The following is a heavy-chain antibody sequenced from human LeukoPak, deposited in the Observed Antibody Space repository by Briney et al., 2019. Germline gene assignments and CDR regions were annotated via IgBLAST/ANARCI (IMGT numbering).Heavy chain of an antibody. CDR2: ISYDGSNK. Sequence: GGSLRLSCAASGFTFSSYGMHWVRQAPGKGLEWVAVISYDGSNKYYADSVKGRFTISRDNSKNTLYLQMNSLRAEDTAVYYCAKDRVGVRGVIITSYYFDYWGQGTLVTVSS. V-gene: IGHV3-30*18. J-gene: IGHJ4*02. D-gene: IGHD3-10*01. CDR1: GFTFSSYG. CDR3: AKDRVGVRGVIITSYYFDY.